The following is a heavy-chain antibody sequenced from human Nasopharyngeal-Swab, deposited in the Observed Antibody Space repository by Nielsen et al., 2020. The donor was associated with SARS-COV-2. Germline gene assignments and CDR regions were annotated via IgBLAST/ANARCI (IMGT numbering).Heavy chain of an antibody. D-gene: IGHD2-2*01. CDR3: AKDRADIVVVPAAGYYYGMDV. CDR2: ISYDGSNK. Sequence: GGSLRLFCAASGFTFSSYGMHWVRQAPGRGLEWVPVISYDGSNKYYADSVKGRFTISRDNSKNTLYLQMNSLRAEDTAVYYCAKDRADIVVVPAAGYYYGMDVWGQGTTVTVSS. J-gene: IGHJ6*02. V-gene: IGHV3-30*18. CDR1: GFTFSSYG.